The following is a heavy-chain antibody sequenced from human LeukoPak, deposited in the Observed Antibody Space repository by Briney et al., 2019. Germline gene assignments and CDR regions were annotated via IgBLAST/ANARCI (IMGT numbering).Heavy chain of an antibody. V-gene: IGHV3-15*01. CDR2: IKSKTDGGTT. Sequence: PGGSLRLSCAASGFTFTNAWVSWVRQAPGKGVEWVGLIKSKTDGGTTDHAAPVKGRFSVSRDDSENTLSLQMNSLRTEDTAVYYCTTGSRWPGLFDFWGQGTLVTVSS. CDR3: TTGSRWPGLFDF. J-gene: IGHJ4*02. D-gene: IGHD5-12*01. CDR1: GFTFTNAW.